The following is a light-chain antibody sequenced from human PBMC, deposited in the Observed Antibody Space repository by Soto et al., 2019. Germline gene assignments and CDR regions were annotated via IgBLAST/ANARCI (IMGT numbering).Light chain of an antibody. CDR2: EVS. CDR1: SRDVGAYNY. Sequence: QSALTQPASVYVSPGQSITISCTGTSRDVGAYNYVSWYQQHTGKAPKLMIYEVSNRPSGVSNRFSGSKSGNTASLTLSVLQAEDEADYYCVSYASSAARVFGTGTKLTVL. V-gene: IGLV2-14*01. CDR3: VSYASSAARV. J-gene: IGLJ1*01.